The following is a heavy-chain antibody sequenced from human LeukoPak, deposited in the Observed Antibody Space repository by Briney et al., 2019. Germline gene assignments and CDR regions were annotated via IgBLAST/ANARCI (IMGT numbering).Heavy chain of an antibody. CDR3: ARGRKQWLATGAFDI. V-gene: IGHV1-18*01. Sequence: ASVKVSCKASGYTFTSYGISWVRQAPGQGLEWMGWISAYNGNTNYAQKLQGRVTMTTDTSTSTAYMELRSLRSDDTAVYYCARGRKQWLATGAFDIWGQGTMVTVSS. CDR2: ISAYNGNT. J-gene: IGHJ3*02. D-gene: IGHD6-19*01. CDR1: GYTFTSYG.